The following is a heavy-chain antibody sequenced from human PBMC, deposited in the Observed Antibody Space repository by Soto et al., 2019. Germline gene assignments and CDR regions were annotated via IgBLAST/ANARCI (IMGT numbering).Heavy chain of an antibody. CDR2: IKQDGSHK. J-gene: IGHJ4*02. Sequence: PGGSLRLSCAASGFTFSNYWMSWVRQAPGKGLEWVANIKQDGSHKFYVDSVKGRFTMPRDNGKNSLYLQMSSLRAEDTAVYYCARGSSVYDSSGYGFDYWGQGSLVTVSS. V-gene: IGHV3-7*01. D-gene: IGHD3-22*01. CDR3: ARGSSVYDSSGYGFDY. CDR1: GFTFSNYW.